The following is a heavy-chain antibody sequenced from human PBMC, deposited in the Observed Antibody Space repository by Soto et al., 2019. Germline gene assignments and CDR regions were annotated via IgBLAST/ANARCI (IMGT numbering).Heavy chain of an antibody. CDR1: GGSISSSNW. CDR3: ARADDSSGPPSFDI. CDR2: IYYSGST. D-gene: IGHD3-22*01. J-gene: IGHJ3*02. V-gene: IGHV4-4*02. Sequence: SETLSLTCAVSGGSISSSNWWSWVRQPPGKGLEWIGEIYYSGSTNYNPSLKSRVTISVDTSKNQFSLKLSSVTAADTAVYYCARADDSSGPPSFDIWGQGTMVTVSS.